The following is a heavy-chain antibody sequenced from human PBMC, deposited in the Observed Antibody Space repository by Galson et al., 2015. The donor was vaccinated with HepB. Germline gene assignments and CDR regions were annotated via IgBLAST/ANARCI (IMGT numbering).Heavy chain of an antibody. D-gene: IGHD6-19*01. V-gene: IGHV3-23*01. CDR1: GFTFSSYA. J-gene: IGHJ6*02. CDR3: ARDSPLVAVAGSYYHYYGMDV. CDR2: ISGSGGST. Sequence: SLRLSCAASGFTFSSYAMSWVRQAPGKGLEWVSAISGSGGSTYYADSVKGRFTISRDNSKNTLYLQMNSLRAEDTAVYYCARDSPLVAVAGSYYHYYGMDVWGQGTTVTVSS.